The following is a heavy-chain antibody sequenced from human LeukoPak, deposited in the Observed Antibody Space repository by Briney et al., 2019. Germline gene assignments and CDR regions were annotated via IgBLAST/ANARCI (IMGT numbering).Heavy chain of an antibody. CDR3: ARGVLYSGSYYVIRYFDL. CDR2: INPNSGGT. D-gene: IGHD1-26*01. V-gene: IGHV1-2*02. CDR1: GYTFTGYY. J-gene: IGHJ4*02. Sequence: GASVKVSCKASGYTFTGYYMHWVRQAPGQGLEWMGWINPNSGGTNYAQKFQGRVTMTRDTSISTAYMELSRLRSDDTAVYYCARGVLYSGSYYVIRYFDLWGQGTLVTVSS.